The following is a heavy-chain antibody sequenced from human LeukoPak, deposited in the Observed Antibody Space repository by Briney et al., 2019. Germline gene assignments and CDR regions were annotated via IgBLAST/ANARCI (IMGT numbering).Heavy chain of an antibody. D-gene: IGHD6-19*01. V-gene: IGHV1-69*04. J-gene: IGHJ4*02. CDR2: IIPILGIA. CDR1: GGTFSSYA. Sequence: SVKVSCKASGGTFSSYAISWVRQAPGQGLEWMGRIIPILGIASYAQKFQGRVTITADKSTSTAYMELSSLRSDDTAVYYCARTGLRIAVAGNLDYWGQGTLVTVSS. CDR3: ARTGLRIAVAGNLDY.